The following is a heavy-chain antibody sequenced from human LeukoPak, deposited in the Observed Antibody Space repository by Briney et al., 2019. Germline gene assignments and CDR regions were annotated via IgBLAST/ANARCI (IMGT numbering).Heavy chain of an antibody. CDR2: IYTSGST. V-gene: IGHV4-61*02. D-gene: IGHD5-18*01. J-gene: IGHJ6*03. CDR1: GGSISSGSYY. CDR3: ARDVGYSYGYYYYYYMDV. Sequence: PSETLSLTCTVSGGSISSGSYYWSWIRQPAGKGLEWIGRIYTSGSTNYNPSLKSRVTISVDTSKNQFSLKLSSVTAADTAVYYCARDVGYSYGYYYYYYMDVWGKGTTVTISS.